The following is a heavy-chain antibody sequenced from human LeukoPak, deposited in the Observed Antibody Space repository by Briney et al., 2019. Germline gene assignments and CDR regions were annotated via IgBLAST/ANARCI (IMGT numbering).Heavy chain of an antibody. V-gene: IGHV3-48*04. CDR1: GFTFSRSA. D-gene: IGHD2-15*01. Sequence: GRSLRLSCAASGFTFSRSAVHWVRQAPGKGLEWVSYITSGGNTIYYADSVKGRFTISRDNAKNSLYLQMNSLRAEDTAMYYCARDFAEGCSADNCYSLDYWGQGTLVTVSS. J-gene: IGHJ4*02. CDR3: ARDFAEGCSADNCYSLDY. CDR2: ITSGGNTI.